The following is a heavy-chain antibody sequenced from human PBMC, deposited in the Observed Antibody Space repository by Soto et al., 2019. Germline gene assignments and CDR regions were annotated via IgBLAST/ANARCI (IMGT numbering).Heavy chain of an antibody. J-gene: IGHJ3*01. D-gene: IGHD7-27*01. Sequence: SETLSLTCTVSGGSISNYYWSWIRQPPGKGLEWIGYIYYSGSTNYNPSLKSRVTISVDTSKNQFSLKLSSVTAAYTAVYYCARAWGYALDFWGQGTMVTVS. V-gene: IGHV4-59*01. CDR3: ARAWGYALDF. CDR2: IYYSGST. CDR1: GGSISNYY.